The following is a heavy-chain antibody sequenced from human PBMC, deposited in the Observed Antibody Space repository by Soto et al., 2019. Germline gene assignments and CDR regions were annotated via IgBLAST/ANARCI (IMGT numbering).Heavy chain of an antibody. Sequence: GGSLRLSCAGSGFAFYQYTMNWVRQAPGRRLEWVSGIYGNGAKKFYRDSVKGRFTISRDDSKNTVYLQMNSLRDEDTAVYYCAKAGDSYGYSVHFDYWGQGALVTVSS. CDR3: AKAGDSYGYSVHFDY. CDR2: IYGNGAKK. V-gene: IGHV3-23*01. CDR1: GFAFYQYT. D-gene: IGHD5-18*01. J-gene: IGHJ4*02.